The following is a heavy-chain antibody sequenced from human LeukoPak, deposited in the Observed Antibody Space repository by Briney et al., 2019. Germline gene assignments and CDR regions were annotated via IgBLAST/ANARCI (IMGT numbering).Heavy chain of an antibody. D-gene: IGHD1-1*01. CDR3: AREGQQLKHFDY. J-gene: IGHJ4*02. Sequence: ASVKVSCKASGNTFVGYWIHGVRQAPGQGLEWMGAINPRGDATIGAQKFQGRVTTTRDTSTSTVYIELSSLRSEDTAVYYCAREGQQLKHFDYWGQGTLVTVSS. V-gene: IGHV1-46*01. CDR1: GNTFVGYW. CDR2: INPRGDAT.